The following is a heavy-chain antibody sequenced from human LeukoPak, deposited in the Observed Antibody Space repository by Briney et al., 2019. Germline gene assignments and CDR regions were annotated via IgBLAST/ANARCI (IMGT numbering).Heavy chain of an antibody. V-gene: IGHV3-7*01. J-gene: IGHJ6*03. D-gene: IGHD4-17*01. CDR1: GFTFSSYW. CDR3: ARERLYGDYYYYYYMDV. Sequence: GGSLRLSCGASGFTFSSYWMSWVRQAPGKGLEWVANIKQDGSEKYYVDSVKGRFTISRDNAKNSLYLQMNSLRAEDTAVYYCARERLYGDYYYYYYMDVWGKGTTVTVSS. CDR2: IKQDGSEK.